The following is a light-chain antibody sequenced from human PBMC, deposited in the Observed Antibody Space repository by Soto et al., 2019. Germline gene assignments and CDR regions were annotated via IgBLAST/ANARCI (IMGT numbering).Light chain of an antibody. CDR3: QTWGTGIQV. V-gene: IGLV4-69*01. J-gene: IGLJ3*02. Sequence: QPVLTQSPSASASRGASVKLTCTLSSGHRSYAIAWHQQQPEKGPRYLMKLNSDGSHSKGDGIPDRFSGSSSGAERYLTISSLQSGDEADYYCQTWGTGIQVFGGGTQLTVL. CDR2: LNSDGSH. CDR1: SGHRSYA.